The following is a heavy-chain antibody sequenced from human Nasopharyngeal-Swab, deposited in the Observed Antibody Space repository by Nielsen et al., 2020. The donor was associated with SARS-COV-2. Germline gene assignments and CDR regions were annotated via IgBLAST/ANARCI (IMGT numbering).Heavy chain of an antibody. D-gene: IGHD3-16*01. J-gene: IGHJ6*02. CDR3: ARAGVACPGEHCYSYYYYGMDI. Sequence: GESLKIFCAASGFTFSSYDMHWVRQATGKGLEWVSAIGTAADTYYSDSVKGRFTMSRENAKNSVYLEMNNLGAGDTAVYYCARAGVACPGEHCYSYYYYGMDIWGQGTTVTVSS. V-gene: IGHV3-13*01. CDR1: GFTFSSYD. CDR2: IGTAADT.